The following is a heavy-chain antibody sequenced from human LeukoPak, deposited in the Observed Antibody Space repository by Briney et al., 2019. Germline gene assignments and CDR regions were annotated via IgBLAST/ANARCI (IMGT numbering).Heavy chain of an antibody. D-gene: IGHD2-15*01. CDR3: ARGPIGSGGSRYYYYYYMDV. V-gene: IGHV4-34*01. CDR1: GFTFSNYW. J-gene: IGHJ6*03. CDR2: INHSGST. Sequence: GSLRLSCAVSGFTFSNYWMSWVRQPPGKGLEWIGEINHSGSTNYNPSLKSRVTISVDTSKNQFSLKLSSVTAADTAVYYCARGPIGSGGSRYYYYYYMDVWGKGTTVTVSS.